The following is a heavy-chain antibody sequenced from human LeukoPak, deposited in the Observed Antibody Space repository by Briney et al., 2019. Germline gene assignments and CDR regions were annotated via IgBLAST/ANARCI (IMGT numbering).Heavy chain of an antibody. CDR3: EGDDISNMVEAPSATHPDS. CDR1: GYTFTNYG. J-gene: IGHJ4*02. Sequence: GASVKVSCKASGYTFTNYGISLVRQAPAQGLEWMGWVSAYSGNTNYAQKVQAQVTMTIDTSKSAASMELRSHRSDDTDVDYREGDDISNMVEAPSATHPDSWGQGTLVTVSS. CDR2: VSAYSGNT. V-gene: IGHV1-18*01. D-gene: IGHD2-2*01.